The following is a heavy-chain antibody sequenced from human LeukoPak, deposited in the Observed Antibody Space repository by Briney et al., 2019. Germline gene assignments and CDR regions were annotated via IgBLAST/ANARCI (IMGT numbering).Heavy chain of an antibody. CDR1: GGSISSYY. Sequence: SETLSLTCTVSGGSISSYYWSWIRQPPGKGLEWIGYINYSGSTNYNPSLKSRVTISVDTSKNQFSLKLSSVTAADTAVYYGARLSHDAFDIWGQGTMVSVSS. CDR2: INYSGST. CDR3: ARLSHDAFDI. J-gene: IGHJ3*02. V-gene: IGHV4-59*08.